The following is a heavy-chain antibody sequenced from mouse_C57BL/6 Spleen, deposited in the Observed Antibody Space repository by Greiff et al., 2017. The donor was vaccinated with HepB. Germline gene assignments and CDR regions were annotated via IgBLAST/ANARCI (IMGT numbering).Heavy chain of an antibody. CDR2: IDPSDSET. V-gene: IGHV1-52*01. Sequence: QVQLQQPGAELVRPGSSVKLSCKASGYTFTSYWMHWVKQRPIQGLEWIGNIDPSDSETHYNQKFKDKATLTVDKSSSTAYMQLSSLTSDDSAVYYCARNGPGNAMDYWGQGTSVTVSS. D-gene: IGHD4-1*01. CDR1: GYTFTSYW. CDR3: ARNGPGNAMDY. J-gene: IGHJ4*01.